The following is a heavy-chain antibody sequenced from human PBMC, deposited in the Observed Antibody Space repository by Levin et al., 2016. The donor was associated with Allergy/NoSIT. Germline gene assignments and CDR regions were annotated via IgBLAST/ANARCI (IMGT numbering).Heavy chain of an antibody. J-gene: IGHJ4*02. CDR2: IIPILGIA. V-gene: IGHV1-69*02. CDR3: ASGRDYDSSGSLFDY. Sequence: WVRQAPGQGLEWMGRIIPILGIANYAQKFQGRVTITADKSTSTAYMELSSLRSEDTAVYYCASGRDYDSSGSLFDYWGQGTLVTVPQ. D-gene: IGHD3-22*01.